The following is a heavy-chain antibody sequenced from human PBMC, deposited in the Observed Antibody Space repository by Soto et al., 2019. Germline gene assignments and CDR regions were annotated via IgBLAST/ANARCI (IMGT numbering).Heavy chain of an antibody. Sequence: GASVKVSCKASGGTFSSYAISWVRQAPGQGLEWMGGIIPIFGTANYAQKFQGRVTTTADESTSTAYMELSSLRSEDTAVYYCARARYCSGGSCPYHDAFDIWGQGTMVTVSS. CDR1: GGTFSSYA. CDR3: ARARYCSGGSCPYHDAFDI. D-gene: IGHD2-15*01. V-gene: IGHV1-69*13. CDR2: IIPIFGTA. J-gene: IGHJ3*02.